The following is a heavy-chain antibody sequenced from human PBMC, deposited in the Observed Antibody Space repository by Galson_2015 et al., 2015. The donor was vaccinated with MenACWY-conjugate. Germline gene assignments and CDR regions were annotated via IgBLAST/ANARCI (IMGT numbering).Heavy chain of an antibody. CDR1: GGSISSSSYY. Sequence: ETLSLTCTVSGGSISSSSYYWGWIRQPPGKGLEWIGSIYYSGSTYYNPSLKSRVTISVDTSKNQFSLKLSSVTAADTAVYYCARDPSSVTMVRGVNYYYYGMDVWGQGTTVTVSS. V-gene: IGHV4-39*07. J-gene: IGHJ6*02. CDR2: IYYSGST. CDR3: ARDPSSVTMVRGVNYYYYGMDV. D-gene: IGHD3-10*01.